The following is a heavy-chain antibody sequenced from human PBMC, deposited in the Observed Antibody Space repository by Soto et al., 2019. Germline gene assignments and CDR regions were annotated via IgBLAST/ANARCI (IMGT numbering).Heavy chain of an antibody. CDR1: GGSISSGGYS. CDR3: ASAGGLGAVAADY. J-gene: IGHJ4*02. D-gene: IGHD6-19*01. Sequence: QLQLQESGSGLVKPSQTLSLTCAVSGGSISSGGYSWSWIRQPPGKGLEWIGYIYHSGSTYYNPSLKSRVTISVDRSKNQSSLKLRSVTAADTAVYYCASAGGLGAVAADYWGQGTLVTVSS. V-gene: IGHV4-30-2*01. CDR2: IYHSGST.